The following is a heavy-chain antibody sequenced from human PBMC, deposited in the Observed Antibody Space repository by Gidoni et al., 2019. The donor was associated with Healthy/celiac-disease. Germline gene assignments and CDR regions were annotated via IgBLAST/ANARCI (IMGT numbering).Heavy chain of an antibody. V-gene: IGHV3-30*03. CDR3: ARDQRALGAIDP. CDR2: ISYDGSNK. CDR1: GFTFSSYG. Sequence: QVQLVESGGGVVQPGRSLRLSCAASGFTFSSYGMHWVRQAPGKGLEWVAVISYDGSNKYYADSVKGRFTISRDNSKNTLYLQMNSLRAEDTAVYYCARDQRALGAIDPWGQGTLVTVSS. D-gene: IGHD7-27*01. J-gene: IGHJ5*02.